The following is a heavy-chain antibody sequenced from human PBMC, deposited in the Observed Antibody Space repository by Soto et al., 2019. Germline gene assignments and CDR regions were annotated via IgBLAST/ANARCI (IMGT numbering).Heavy chain of an antibody. CDR2: ISYDGSNQ. Sequence: QVQLVESGGSVAQPGRSLRLSCAASGFTFSNYGMHWVRQAPGKGLEWVGVISYDGSNQYYADSVEGRITISRDNSKNTLYLQMNSLRAEDTAVYYCAKDGNIYSSGWYAPSLDYWGQGTLVTVSS. J-gene: IGHJ4*02. D-gene: IGHD6-19*01. V-gene: IGHV3-30*18. CDR3: AKDGNIYSSGWYAPSLDY. CDR1: GFTFSNYG.